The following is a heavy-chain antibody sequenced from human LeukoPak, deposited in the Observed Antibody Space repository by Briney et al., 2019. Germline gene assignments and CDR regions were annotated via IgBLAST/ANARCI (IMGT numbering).Heavy chain of an antibody. CDR3: ARDSRYCSSTSCSYNWFDP. Sequence: PSETPSLTCTVSGGSISSYYWSWIRQPPGKGLEWIGYIYYSGSTNYNPSLKSRVTISVDTSKNQFSLKLSSVTAADTAVYYCARDSRYCSSTSCSYNWFDPWGQGTLVTVSS. D-gene: IGHD2-2*01. V-gene: IGHV4-59*01. CDR2: IYYSGST. CDR1: GGSISSYY. J-gene: IGHJ5*02.